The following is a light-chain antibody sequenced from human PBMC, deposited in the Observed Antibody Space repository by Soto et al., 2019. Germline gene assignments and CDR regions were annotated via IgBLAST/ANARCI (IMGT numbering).Light chain of an antibody. J-gene: IGKJ1*01. V-gene: IGKV1-39*01. CDR1: QSISSY. Sequence: DIQMTQSPSSLSASVGDRVTITCRASQSISSYLNWYQQNPGKAPKLLIYAASSLQSGVPSRFSGSGSGTDCTLTISSLQPEDFATYYWQQSSEATWTVGQGTNVEI. CDR3: QQSSEATWT. CDR2: AAS.